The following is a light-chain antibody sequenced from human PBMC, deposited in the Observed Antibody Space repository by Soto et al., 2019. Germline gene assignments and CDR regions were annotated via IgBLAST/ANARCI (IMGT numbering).Light chain of an antibody. CDR2: RAS. CDR3: QQYSTWPPWT. Sequence: DIVLAQSPGTLSLSPGERASLSCMSSQSVSSGHLAWYQQKPGQAPRLLIYRASTRATGVPGRFSASGSGTDFTLTISSLQSEDSAVYYCQQYSTWPPWTFGPGTKVDI. J-gene: IGKJ1*01. V-gene: IGKV3-20*01. CDR1: QSVSSGH.